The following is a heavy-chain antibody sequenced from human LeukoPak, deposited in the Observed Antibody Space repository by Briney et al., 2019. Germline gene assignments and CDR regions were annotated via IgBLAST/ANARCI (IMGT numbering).Heavy chain of an antibody. J-gene: IGHJ4*02. CDR3: ARDTGRDGGFDY. V-gene: IGHV4-59*01. CDR1: GDSITSYH. Sequence: SETLSLTCTVSGDSITSYHWSWIRQPPGKGPEWIGFIHYTGTTNYSPSLRSRVTISVDTSKNQFSLKLSSVTAADTAVYCCARDTGRDGGFDYWGQGTLVTVSS. D-gene: IGHD1-1*01. CDR2: IHYTGTT.